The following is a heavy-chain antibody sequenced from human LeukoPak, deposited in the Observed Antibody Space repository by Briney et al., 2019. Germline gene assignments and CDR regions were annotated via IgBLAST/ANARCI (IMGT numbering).Heavy chain of an antibody. J-gene: IGHJ4*02. D-gene: IGHD3-22*01. CDR1: GYTFTSYD. Sequence: GSVKFSCKASGYTFTSYDINWVRQATGQGLEWMGWMNPNSGNTGYAQKFQGRVTMTRNTSISTAYMELSSLRSEDTAVYYCARGFDSSGYSFDYWGQGALVTVSS. CDR2: MNPNSGNT. V-gene: IGHV1-8*01. CDR3: ARGFDSSGYSFDY.